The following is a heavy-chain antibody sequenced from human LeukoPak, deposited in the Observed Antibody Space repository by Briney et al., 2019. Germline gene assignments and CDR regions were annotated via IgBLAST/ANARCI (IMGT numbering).Heavy chain of an antibody. CDR3: ARDSSSWLDFDY. V-gene: IGHV3-21*01. J-gene: IGHJ4*02. Sequence: GGSLRLSCAASGFTFSSYSMNWVRQAPGKGLEWVSSISSSSSYIYYADSVKGRFTISRGNAKNSLYLQMNSLGAEDTAVYYCARDSSSWLDFDYWGQGTLVTVSS. CDR1: GFTFSSYS. CDR2: ISSSSSYI. D-gene: IGHD6-13*01.